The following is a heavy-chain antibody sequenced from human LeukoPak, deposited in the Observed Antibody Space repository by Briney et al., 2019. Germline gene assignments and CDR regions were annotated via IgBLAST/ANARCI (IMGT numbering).Heavy chain of an antibody. J-gene: IGHJ4*02. Sequence: ASVKVSCKASGYTFTSYGISWVRQAPGQGLEWMGWISAYNDNTNYAQKLQGRVTMTTDTSTSTAYMELRSLRSDDTAVYYCARVPSGSYYRLSDYWGQGTLVTVSS. CDR1: GYTFTSYG. V-gene: IGHV1-18*01. D-gene: IGHD1-26*01. CDR3: ARVPSGSYYRLSDY. CDR2: ISAYNDNT.